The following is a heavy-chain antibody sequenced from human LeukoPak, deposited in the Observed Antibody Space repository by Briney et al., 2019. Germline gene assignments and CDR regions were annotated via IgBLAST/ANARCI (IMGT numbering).Heavy chain of an antibody. V-gene: IGHV3-15*07. J-gene: IGHJ4*02. CDR1: GFTFSGHA. D-gene: IGHD1-26*01. CDR3: TTDPIVGATPTDY. CDR2: IKSKTDGGTT. Sequence: PGGSLRLSCAASGFTFSGHAMNWVRQASGKGLEWVGRIKSKTDGGTTDYAAPVKGRFTISRDDSKNTLYLQMNSLKTEDTAVYYCTTDPIVGATPTDYWGQGTLVTVSS.